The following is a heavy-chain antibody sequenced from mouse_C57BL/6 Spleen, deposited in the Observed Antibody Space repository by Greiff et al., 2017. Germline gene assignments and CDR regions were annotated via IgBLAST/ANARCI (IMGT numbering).Heavy chain of an antibody. V-gene: IGHV1-81*01. CDR3: ARVGVLPTAWFAD. CDR1: GYTFTSYG. D-gene: IGHD1-2*01. Sequence: QVQLQQSGAELARPGASVKLSCKASGYTFTSYGISWVKQRTGQGLEWIGEIYPRSGTTYYNEKFKGKGTLAADKSSSTAYMELRGLTSEDSAVYFCARVGVLPTAWFADGGQGTLVTVSA. CDR2: IYPRSGTT. J-gene: IGHJ3*01.